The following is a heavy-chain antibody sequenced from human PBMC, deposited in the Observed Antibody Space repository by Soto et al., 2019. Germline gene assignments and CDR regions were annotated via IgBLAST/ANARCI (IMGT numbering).Heavy chain of an antibody. J-gene: IGHJ5*02. V-gene: IGHV1-18*01. Sequence: QVQLVQSGAEVKKPGASVKVSCKASGYTFTNYGISWVRQAPGQGLEWMGWISAYNGNTNYAQTLQGRATMTTDTSTSTAYMELRSLRSDDTAVYYCARDVYCSSTSCYLARASWWFDPWGQGTLVTVSS. CDR3: ARDVYCSSTSCYLARASWWFDP. CDR2: ISAYNGNT. CDR1: GYTFTNYG. D-gene: IGHD2-2*01.